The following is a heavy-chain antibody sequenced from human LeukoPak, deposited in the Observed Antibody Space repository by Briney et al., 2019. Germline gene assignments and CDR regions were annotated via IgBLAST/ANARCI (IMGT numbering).Heavy chain of an antibody. CDR3: ARDSEGDFDY. J-gene: IGHJ4*02. V-gene: IGHV4-39*07. D-gene: IGHD1-14*01. Sequence: SETLSLTCTVSGGSISSSGYYWGWIRQPPGKGLEWIGSIYYSGSTYYNPSLKSRVTISVDTSKNQFSLKLSSVTAADTAVYYCARDSEGDFDYWGQGTLVTVSS. CDR2: IYYSGST. CDR1: GGSISSSGYY.